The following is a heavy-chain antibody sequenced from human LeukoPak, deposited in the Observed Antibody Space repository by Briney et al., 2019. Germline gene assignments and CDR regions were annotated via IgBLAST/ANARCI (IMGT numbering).Heavy chain of an antibody. CDR1: GGSFSGYY. J-gene: IGHJ5*02. CDR2: FNHRGST. CDR3: ARSSLLWFGELSWYNWSDP. V-gene: IGHV4-34*01. D-gene: IGHD3-10*01. Sequence: SDTLSLTCAVYGGSFSGYYWSWIRQPPGKGLEWIGEFNHRGSTNYNPSLKSRVTISVDTSKNQFSLKLSSVTAADTAVYYCARSSLLWFGELSWYNWSDPWGQGTLVTVSS.